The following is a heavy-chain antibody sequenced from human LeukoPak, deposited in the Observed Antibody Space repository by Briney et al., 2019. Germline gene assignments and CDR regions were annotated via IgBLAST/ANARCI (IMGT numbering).Heavy chain of an antibody. CDR3: ARAPVATKFGTGIYYFDY. V-gene: IGHV1-8*03. CDR2: MNPNSGNT. CDR1: GGTFSSYA. J-gene: IGHJ4*02. D-gene: IGHD5-12*01. Sequence: ASVKVSCKASGGTFSSYAINWVRQATGQGLEWMGWMNPNSGNTGYAQKFQGRVTITRNTSISTAYMELSSLRSEDTAVYYCARAPVATKFGTGIYYFDYWGQGTLVTVSS.